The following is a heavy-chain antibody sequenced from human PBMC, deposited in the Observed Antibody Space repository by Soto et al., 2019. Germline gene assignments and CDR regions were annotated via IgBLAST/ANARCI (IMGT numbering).Heavy chain of an antibody. CDR1: GGTFSSYA. Sequence: QVQLVQSGAEVKKPGSSVKVSCKASGGTFSSYAISWVRQAPGQGLEWMGGIIPIFGTANYAQKFQGRVTITADESTSTAYMELSSLRSEDTAVYYCARDQLSSSSPWKYNWFDPWGQGTLVTVSS. CDR3: ARDQLSSSSPWKYNWFDP. CDR2: IIPIFGTA. V-gene: IGHV1-69*01. D-gene: IGHD6-6*01. J-gene: IGHJ5*02.